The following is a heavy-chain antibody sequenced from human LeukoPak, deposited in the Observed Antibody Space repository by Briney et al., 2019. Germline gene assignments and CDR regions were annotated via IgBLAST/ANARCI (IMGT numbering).Heavy chain of an antibody. V-gene: IGHV4-39*01. J-gene: IGHJ5*02. D-gene: IGHD1-26*01. Sequence: SETLSLTCTVSGGSISTSGYYWGWIRQPPGKGLEWIGTIYHSGSTYYNPSLKSRVTISVDTSKNQFSLKLSSVTAADTAVYYCARQMELLGNWFDPWGQGTLVTVSS. CDR3: ARQMELLGNWFDP. CDR1: GGSISTSGYY. CDR2: IYHSGST.